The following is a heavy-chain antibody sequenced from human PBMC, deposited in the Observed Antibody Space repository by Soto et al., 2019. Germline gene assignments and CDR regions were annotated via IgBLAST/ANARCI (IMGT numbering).Heavy chain of an antibody. CDR3: AREGDYDILTGYYIIHYYSGMDV. CDR1: GYTFTSYG. J-gene: IGHJ6*02. V-gene: IGHV1-18*01. CDR2: ISAYNGNT. D-gene: IGHD3-9*01. Sequence: QVQLVQSGAEVKKPGASVKVSCKASGYTFTSYGISWVRQAPGQGLEWMGWISAYNGNTNYAQKLQGRLTMTTDTSTSTAYMELRSLRSDDTAVYYCAREGDYDILTGYYIIHYYSGMDVWGQGPTVTVSS.